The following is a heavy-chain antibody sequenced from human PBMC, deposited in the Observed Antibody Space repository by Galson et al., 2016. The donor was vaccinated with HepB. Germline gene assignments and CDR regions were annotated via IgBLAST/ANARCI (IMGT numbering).Heavy chain of an antibody. CDR2: ISGRGATK. J-gene: IGHJ4*02. V-gene: IGHV3-48*04. D-gene: IGHD2-21*01. Sequence: SLRLSCAVSGFIFSSYSMNWVRQAPGKGLDWVSYISGRGATKDYEDSVKGRFTISRDNAKNSLYLEMNNLRAEDTAVYYCARDLRAHCGGGCPADCWGQGTLVTVSS. CDR1: GFIFSSYS. CDR3: ARDLRAHCGGGCPADC.